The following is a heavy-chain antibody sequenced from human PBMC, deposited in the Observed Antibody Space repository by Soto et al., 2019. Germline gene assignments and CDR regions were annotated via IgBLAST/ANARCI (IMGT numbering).Heavy chain of an antibody. J-gene: IGHJ6*02. V-gene: IGHV1-18*01. CDR3: ARFRLRRITIFGVVPSYYYGMDV. CDR1: GYTFTSYG. CDR2: ISAYNGNT. D-gene: IGHD3-3*01. Sequence: GASVKVSCKASGYTFTSYGISWVRQAPGQGLEWMGWISAYNGNTNYAQKLQGRVTMTTDTSTSTAYMELRSLRSDDTAVYYCARFRLRRITIFGVVPSYYYGMDVWGQGATVTVSS.